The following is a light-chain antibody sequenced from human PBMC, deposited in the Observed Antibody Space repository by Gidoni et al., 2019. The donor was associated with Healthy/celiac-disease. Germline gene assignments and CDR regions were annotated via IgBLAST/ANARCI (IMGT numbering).Light chain of an antibody. CDR2: GKN. Sequence: LAHSPAVSVALGQTVRITCQGDSLRSYYASWYQQKPGQAPVLVIYGKNNRPSGIPDRFSCSSSGNTASLTITGAQAEDEADYYCNSRDSSGNHLVFGGGTKLTVL. CDR1: SLRSYY. V-gene: IGLV3-19*01. CDR3: NSRDSSGNHLV. J-gene: IGLJ2*01.